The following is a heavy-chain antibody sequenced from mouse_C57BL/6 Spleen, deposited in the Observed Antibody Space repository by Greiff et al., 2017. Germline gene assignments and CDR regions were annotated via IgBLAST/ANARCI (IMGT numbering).Heavy chain of an antibody. CDR3: ARPVYGSSWGFAY. V-gene: IGHV1-26*01. J-gene: IGHJ3*01. Sequence: EVQLQQSGPELVKPGASVKISCKASGYTFTDYYMNWVKQSHGKSLEWIGAINPNNGGTSYNQKFKGKATLTVDKSSSTAYMELRSLTSEDSAVYYCARPVYGSSWGFAYWGQGTLVTVSA. D-gene: IGHD1-1*01. CDR1: GYTFTDYY. CDR2: INPNNGGT.